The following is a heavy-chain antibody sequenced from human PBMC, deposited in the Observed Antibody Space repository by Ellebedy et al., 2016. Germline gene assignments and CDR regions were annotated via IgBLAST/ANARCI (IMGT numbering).Heavy chain of an antibody. CDR2: IYYTGST. V-gene: IGHV4-31*03. J-gene: IGHJ4*02. Sequence: SETLSLTCTVSGGSISSGDFYWSWIRQHPGKGLEWIGFIYYTGSTYYNPSLKSRVTISVDTSKNQFSLKLSSVTAADTAVYYCARGDVLGSSLDYWGQGTLVTVSS. CDR3: ARGDVLGSSLDY. CDR1: GGSISSGDFY. D-gene: IGHD3-16*01.